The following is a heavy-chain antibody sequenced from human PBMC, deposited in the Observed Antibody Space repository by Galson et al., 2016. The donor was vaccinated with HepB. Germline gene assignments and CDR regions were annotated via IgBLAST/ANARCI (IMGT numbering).Heavy chain of an antibody. V-gene: IGHV6-1*01. CDR3: ARDPGITGAGTGAFDI. D-gene: IGHD6-19*01. J-gene: IGHJ3*02. CDR1: WYRASTNIVT. Sequence: CAISWYRASTNIVTWNGISRSPLRGLEGLGRTSYSSKWVNEYASFAKSRIAISLDTSKNQFSLQLNTGTPEDTAVYYCARDPGITGAGTGAFDIWGQGTMVIVSS. CDR2: TSYSSKWVN.